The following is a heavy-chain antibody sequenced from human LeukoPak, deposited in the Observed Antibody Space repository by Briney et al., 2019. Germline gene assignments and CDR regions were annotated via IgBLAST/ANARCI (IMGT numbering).Heavy chain of an antibody. CDR3: ARVWKGNYYDY. D-gene: IGHD1-1*01. J-gene: IGHJ4*02. Sequence: GGSLSLSCAASGFTFSNYGMSWVRQAPGKGLEWISGISGTGGSTYYADSVKGRFTISRDNSKNTLYLQMNSLRAEDTAIYYCARVWKGNYYDYWGQGTLVTVSS. CDR2: ISGTGGST. V-gene: IGHV3-23*01. CDR1: GFTFSNYG.